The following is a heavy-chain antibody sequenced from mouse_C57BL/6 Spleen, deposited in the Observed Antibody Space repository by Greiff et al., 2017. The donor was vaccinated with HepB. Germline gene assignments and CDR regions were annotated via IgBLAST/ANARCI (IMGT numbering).Heavy chain of an antibody. J-gene: IGHJ3*01. D-gene: IGHD2-4*01. CDR1: GYSFTGYY. CDR3: AREDYDGFAY. V-gene: IGHV1-42*01. Sequence: VQLQQSGPELVKPGASVKISCKASGYSFTGYYMNWVKQSPEKSLEWIGEINPSTGGTTYNQKFKAKATLTVDKSSSTAYMQRKSLTSEDSAVYYCAREDYDGFAYWGQGTLVTVSA. CDR2: INPSTGGT.